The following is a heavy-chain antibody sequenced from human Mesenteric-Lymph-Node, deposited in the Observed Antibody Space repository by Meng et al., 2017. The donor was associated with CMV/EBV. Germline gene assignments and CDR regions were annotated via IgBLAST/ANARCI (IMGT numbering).Heavy chain of an antibody. CDR1: GLTFSDYG. CDR3: AKDHPVFDC. Sequence: GESLKISCAASGLTFSDYGMHWVRQAAGKGLEWVTFIHYDGSNKYYADSVRGRFTISRDNAKNSLYLQMNSLRVEDTAVYYCAKDHPVFDCWGQGTLVTVSS. V-gene: IGHV3-30*02. CDR2: IHYDGSNK. J-gene: IGHJ4*02.